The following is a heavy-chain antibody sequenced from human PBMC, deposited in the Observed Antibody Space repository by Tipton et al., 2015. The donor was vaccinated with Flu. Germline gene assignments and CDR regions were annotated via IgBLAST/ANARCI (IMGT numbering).Heavy chain of an antibody. CDR1: GDSISRGNYY. V-gene: IGHV4-61*09. CDR3: ARRDYSNYVSEPKNWFDP. Sequence: TLSLTCTVSGDSISRGNYYWSWIRQAAGKGLEWIGHIYTSGSTNSNSSLKSRVTISVDTSKNQFSLKLSSVTAADTAVYYCARRDYSNYVSEPKNWFDPWGQGALVTVSS. D-gene: IGHD4-11*01. CDR2: IYTSGST. J-gene: IGHJ5*02.